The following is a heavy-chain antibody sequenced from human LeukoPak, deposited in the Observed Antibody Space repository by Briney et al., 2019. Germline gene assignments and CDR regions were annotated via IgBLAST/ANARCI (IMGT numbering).Heavy chain of an antibody. CDR2: ISSSSSYT. Sequence: GGSLRLSCAATGFTFSDYYMSWIRQAPGKGLEWVSYISSSSSYTNYADSVKGRFTISRDNAKNSLYLQMNSLRAEDTAVYYCAREWGIAAAAMDDAFDIWGQGTMVTVSS. D-gene: IGHD6-13*01. CDR1: GFTFSDYY. J-gene: IGHJ3*02. CDR3: AREWGIAAAAMDDAFDI. V-gene: IGHV3-11*06.